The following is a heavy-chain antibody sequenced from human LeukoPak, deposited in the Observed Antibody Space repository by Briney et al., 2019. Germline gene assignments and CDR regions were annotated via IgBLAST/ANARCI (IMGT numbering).Heavy chain of an antibody. CDR2: INHSGST. J-gene: IGHJ4*02. V-gene: IGHV4-34*01. CDR3: ARPYCSSTSCYGCDDY. D-gene: IGHD2-2*01. Sequence: PSETLPLTCAVYGGSFSGYYWSWIRQPPGKGLEWIGEINHSGSTNYNPSLKSRVTISVDTSKNQFSLKLSSVTAADTAVYYCARPYCSSTSCYGCDDYWGQGTLVTVSS. CDR1: GGSFSGYY.